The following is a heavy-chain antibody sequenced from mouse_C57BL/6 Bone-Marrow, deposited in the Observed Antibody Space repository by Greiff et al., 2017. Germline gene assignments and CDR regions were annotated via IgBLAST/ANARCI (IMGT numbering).Heavy chain of an antibody. J-gene: IGHJ3*01. D-gene: IGHD2-4*01. Sequence: VQLQQPGAELVRPGSSVKLSCKASGYTFTSYWMHWVKQRPIQGLEWIGNIDPSDSETHYNQKFKDKATLTVDKSSSTAYMQLSSLTSEDSAVYYCAREAIYYDYAWFAYWGQGTLVTVSA. V-gene: IGHV1-52*01. CDR2: IDPSDSET. CDR3: AREAIYYDYAWFAY. CDR1: GYTFTSYW.